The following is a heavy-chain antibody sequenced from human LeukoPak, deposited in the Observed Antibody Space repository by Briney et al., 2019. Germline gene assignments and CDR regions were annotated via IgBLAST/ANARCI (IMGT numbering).Heavy chain of an antibody. Sequence: GASVKVSCKASGYTFTSYGISWVRQAPGQGLEWMGWISAYNGNTNYAQKLQGRVTMTTDTSTSTAYMELRSLRSDDTAVYYCARERDYYGSGSYDVDWGQGTLVTVSS. CDR2: ISAYNGNT. J-gene: IGHJ4*02. CDR1: GYTFTSYG. CDR3: ARERDYYGSGSYDVD. D-gene: IGHD3-10*01. V-gene: IGHV1-18*01.